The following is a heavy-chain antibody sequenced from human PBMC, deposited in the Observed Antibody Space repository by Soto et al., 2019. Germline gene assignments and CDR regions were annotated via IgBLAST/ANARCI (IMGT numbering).Heavy chain of an antibody. CDR1: GFTFSSYG. CDR2: IWYDGSNK. Sequence: QVQLVESGGGVVQPGRSLRLSCAASGFTFSSYGMHWVRQAPGKGLEWVAVIWYDGSNKYYADSVKGRFTISRDNSKNTLYLQMNSLRAEDTAVYYCASQTPRRLVPAAIVDYYSGMDVWGQGTTVTVSS. CDR3: ASQTPRRLVPAAIVDYYSGMDV. J-gene: IGHJ6*02. D-gene: IGHD2-2*01. V-gene: IGHV3-33*01.